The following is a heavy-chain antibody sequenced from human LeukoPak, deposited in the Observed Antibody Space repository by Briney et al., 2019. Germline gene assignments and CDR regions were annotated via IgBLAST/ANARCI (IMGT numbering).Heavy chain of an antibody. CDR2: ITGGGDTT. CDR3: ARAYGYSGYYQLPIDY. D-gene: IGHD3-22*01. J-gene: IGHJ4*02. CDR1: GFTFGSYA. V-gene: IGHV3-23*01. Sequence: GGSLRLSCAASGFTFGSYAMNWVRQVPGKGLEWVSSITGGGDTTDYADSVKGRFTISRDNSKNTLYLHMNSLGVDDTAVYSCARAYGYSGYYQLPIDYWGQGILVTVSS.